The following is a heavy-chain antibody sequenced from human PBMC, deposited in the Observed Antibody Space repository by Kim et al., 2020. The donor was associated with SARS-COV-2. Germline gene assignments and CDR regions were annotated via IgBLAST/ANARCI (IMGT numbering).Heavy chain of an antibody. V-gene: IGHV4-30-4*01. J-gene: IGHJ4*02. CDR3: ARGPPFGGGDCYSH. Sequence: SETLSLTCTVSGGSISSGDYYWSWIRQPPGKGLEWIGYIYYTGSSHYNPSLNSRVTISIDTSKNQFSLKLSSVTAADTAVYYCARGPPFGGGDCYSHWGQGTLVTVSS. D-gene: IGHD2-21*02. CDR2: IYYTGSS. CDR1: GGSISSGDYY.